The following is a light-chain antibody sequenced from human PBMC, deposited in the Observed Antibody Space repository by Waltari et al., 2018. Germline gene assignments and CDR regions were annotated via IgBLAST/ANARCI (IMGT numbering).Light chain of an antibody. CDR1: QSLLNSDGKPY. CDR2: EVS. J-gene: IGKJ3*01. Sequence: EIVMTKTPLSLSVTPRQPAYISCKSSQSLLNSDGKPYLYWYLQKPGPSQLLLLYEVSSLFFGVSDRVSGSESGTEFTLKISRVEAEDVGVYYWMQGGFSFGPGTKVDIK. CDR3: MQGGFS. V-gene: IGKV2-29*01.